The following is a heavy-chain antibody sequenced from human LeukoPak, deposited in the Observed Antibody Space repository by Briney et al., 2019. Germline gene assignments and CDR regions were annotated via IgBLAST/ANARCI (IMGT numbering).Heavy chain of an antibody. V-gene: IGHV3-23*01. CDR1: GFTFSTYA. J-gene: IGHJ4*02. Sequence: GVSLRLSCAASGFTFSTYAMSWVRQAAGKGLEWVSAISDTGGTTYYADSVKGRFPTSRDNSKNTRYLQMNSLRAQDTAVYYCAKRIVPTRVFDYWGQGTLVTVSS. D-gene: IGHD5-12*01. CDR2: ISDTGGTT. CDR3: AKRIVPTRVFDY.